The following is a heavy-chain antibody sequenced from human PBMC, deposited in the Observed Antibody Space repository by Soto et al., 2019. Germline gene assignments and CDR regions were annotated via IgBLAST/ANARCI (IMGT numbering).Heavy chain of an antibody. CDR3: ARTGGMDL. CDR1: GGSFTGYY. J-gene: IGHJ6*02. CDR2: INHSGST. Sequence: QVQLQQWGAGLLKPSETLSLTCAVYGGSFTGYYWSWLRQPPGKGPEWIGEINHSGSTKYNPSLENRVTISVDTSKTQFSLRLNSVSAADTGVYYCARTGGMDLWSQGATVTVSS. V-gene: IGHV4-34*01.